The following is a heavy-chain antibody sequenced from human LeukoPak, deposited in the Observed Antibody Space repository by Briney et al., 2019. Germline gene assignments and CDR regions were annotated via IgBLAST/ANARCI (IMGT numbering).Heavy chain of an antibody. CDR1: GFTFDDYG. J-gene: IGHJ3*02. CDR3: ARFPPDNSGSYYGAFDI. D-gene: IGHD1-26*01. Sequence: GGSLRLSCAASGFTFDDYGMSWVRQAPGKGLEWVSGINWNGGSTGYADPVKGRFTISRDNAKNSLYLQMNSLGAEDTALYYCARFPPDNSGSYYGAFDIWGQGTMVTVSS. CDR2: INWNGGST. V-gene: IGHV3-20*04.